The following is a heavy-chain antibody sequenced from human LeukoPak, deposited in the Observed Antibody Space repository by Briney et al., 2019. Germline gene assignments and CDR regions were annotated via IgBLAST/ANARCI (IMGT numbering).Heavy chain of an antibody. CDR3: ARDRSSSWNFDY. J-gene: IGHJ4*02. Sequence: QPGGSLRLSCAASGFTFSSYNMNWVRQAPGKGLELVSSISSSSRYIHYADSLRGRFTISRDNAKNSMSLQMNSLRAEDTAVYYCARDRSSSWNFDYWGQGTLVTVSS. D-gene: IGHD6-13*01. CDR1: GFTFSSYN. CDR2: ISSSSRYI. V-gene: IGHV3-21*06.